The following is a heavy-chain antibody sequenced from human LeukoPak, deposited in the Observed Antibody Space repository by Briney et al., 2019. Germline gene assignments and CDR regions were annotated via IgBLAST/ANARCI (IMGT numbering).Heavy chain of an antibody. D-gene: IGHD3-16*02. CDR3: ASFGEYYDYVWGSYRYRLIDY. J-gene: IGHJ4*02. CDR1: GFTFSSYS. CDR2: ISSSSSYI. Sequence: GGSLRLPCAASGFTFSSYSMNWVRQAPGKGLEWVSSISSSSSYIYYADSVKGRFTISRDNAKNSLYLQMNSLRAEDTAVYYCASFGEYYDYVWGSYRYRLIDYWGQGTLVTVSS. V-gene: IGHV3-21*01.